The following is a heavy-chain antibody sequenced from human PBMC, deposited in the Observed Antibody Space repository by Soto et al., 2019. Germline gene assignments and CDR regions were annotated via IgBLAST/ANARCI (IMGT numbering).Heavy chain of an antibody. J-gene: IGHJ6*02. D-gene: IGHD3-9*01. Sequence: EVQLVESGGGLVKPGGSLRLSCAASGFTFSTYSMHWVRQAPGKGLEWVSSISTTSTYIYYADSVKGRFTISRDNAKHSLFLQMNSLRAEDTAVYYCARDFKYDILTSHYGMDVWGQGTKVTVSS. CDR2: ISTTSTYI. V-gene: IGHV3-21*02. CDR1: GFTFSTYS. CDR3: ARDFKYDILTSHYGMDV.